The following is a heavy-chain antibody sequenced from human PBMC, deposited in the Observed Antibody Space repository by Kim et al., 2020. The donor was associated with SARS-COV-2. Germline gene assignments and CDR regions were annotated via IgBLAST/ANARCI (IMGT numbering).Heavy chain of an antibody. CDR1: GGSISSSNW. Sequence: SETLSLTCAVSGGSISSSNWWSWVRQPPGKGLEWIGEIYHSGGTNYNLSLKSRVTISVDKSKNQFSLKLSTVTAADTAEYYCARDSYCSSTSCRYYYYYGEDGWGQGTTVTVSS. D-gene: IGHD2-2*01. CDR2: IYHSGGT. J-gene: IGHJ6*02. CDR3: ARDSYCSSTSCRYYYYYGEDG. V-gene: IGHV4-4*02.